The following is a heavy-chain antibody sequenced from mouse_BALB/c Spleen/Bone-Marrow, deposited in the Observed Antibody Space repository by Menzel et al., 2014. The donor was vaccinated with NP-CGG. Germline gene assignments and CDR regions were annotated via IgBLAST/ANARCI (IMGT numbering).Heavy chain of an antibody. CDR2: IYPGDGDT. Sequence: QVQLQQSGAELARPGASVKLSCKASGYTFSNSWMQRVNQRPGQGLDWIGTIYPGDGDTRYTQKFEGKATLTADESSSTAYMQLSSLTSDDSAVYYCARRGYGSSFDYWGQGTTLTVSS. V-gene: IGHV1-87*01. D-gene: IGHD1-1*01. J-gene: IGHJ2*01. CDR3: ARRGYGSSFDY. CDR1: GYTFSNSW.